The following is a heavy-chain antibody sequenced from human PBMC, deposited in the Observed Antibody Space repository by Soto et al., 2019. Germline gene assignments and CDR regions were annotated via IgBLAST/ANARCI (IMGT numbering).Heavy chain of an antibody. J-gene: IGHJ4*02. V-gene: IGHV3-30*04. D-gene: IGHD3-10*01. CDR1: GFTFSRYA. CDR3: ARSRSGAVAASFDF. CDR2: ISRDGTNK. Sequence: QVQVVECGGSVVQPGRSLRLSCAASGFTFSRYAIQWVRQAPGKGLEWVAVISRDGTNKYYVESVKGRITISRDDSRNTLYLQMNSLRHEDATVYYWARSRSGAVAASFDFWGQGTPVTVSS.